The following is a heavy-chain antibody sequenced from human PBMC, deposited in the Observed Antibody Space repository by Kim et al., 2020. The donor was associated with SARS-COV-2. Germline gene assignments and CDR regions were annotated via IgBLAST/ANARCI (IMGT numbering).Heavy chain of an antibody. CDR1: GFTFSSYA. CDR3: ARDSYGYMDY. D-gene: IGHD5-18*01. J-gene: IGHJ4*02. Sequence: GGSLRLSCAASGFTFSSYAMHWVRQAPGKGLEWVAVISYDGSNKYYADSVKGRFTISRDNSKNTLYLQMNSLRAEDTAVYYCARDSYGYMDYWGQGTLVTVSS. V-gene: IGHV3-30-3*01. CDR2: ISYDGSNK.